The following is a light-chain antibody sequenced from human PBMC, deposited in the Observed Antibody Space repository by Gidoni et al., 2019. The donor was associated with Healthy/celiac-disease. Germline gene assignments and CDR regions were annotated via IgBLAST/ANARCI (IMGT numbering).Light chain of an antibody. V-gene: IGKV3-20*01. Sequence: EIVLTQSPGTLSLSPGERATISCRASQSVSSSYLAWYQQKPGQAPRLLIYGASRRATGIPDRFSGSGSGTDFTLTISRLEPEDFAVYYCQQYGSSRTFGGGTKVEIK. J-gene: IGKJ4*01. CDR1: QSVSSSY. CDR3: QQYGSSRT. CDR2: GAS.